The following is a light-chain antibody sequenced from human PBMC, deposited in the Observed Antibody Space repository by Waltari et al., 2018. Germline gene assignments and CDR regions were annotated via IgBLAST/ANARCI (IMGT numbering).Light chain of an antibody. V-gene: IGKV1-39*01. Sequence: DNQMTQSPSSLSATLGDRVTITCRASQSVSIYLNWYQQKPGRAPKLLVYGASSLHSGVPSRFSGSGSETDFTLTISGLRPEDFATYYCQETYSTPGTFGPGTKVDIK. CDR1: QSVSIY. CDR2: GAS. J-gene: IGKJ3*01. CDR3: QETYSTPGT.